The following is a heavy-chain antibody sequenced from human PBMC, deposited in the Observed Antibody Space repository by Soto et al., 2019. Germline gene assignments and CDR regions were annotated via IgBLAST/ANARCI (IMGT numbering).Heavy chain of an antibody. CDR2: IKSKTDGGTT. CDR1: GFTVSNAC. Sequence: PXGSLRPSCAASGFTVSNACMSWVRQAPGKGLEWVGRIKSKTDGGTTDYAAPVKGRFTISRDDSKNTLYLQMNSLKTEDTAVYYCTTGGIRFLEWYKKGDYYYYGMDVWGQGTTVTVSS. D-gene: IGHD3-3*01. J-gene: IGHJ6*02. CDR3: TTGGIRFLEWYKKGDYYYYGMDV. V-gene: IGHV3-15*01.